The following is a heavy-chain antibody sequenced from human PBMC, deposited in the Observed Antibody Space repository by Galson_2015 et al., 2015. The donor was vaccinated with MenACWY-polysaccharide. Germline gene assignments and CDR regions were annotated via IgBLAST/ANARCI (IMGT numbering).Heavy chain of an antibody. V-gene: IGHV3-30*09. Sequence: SLRLSCAAAGFNFNIHNMHWVRQAPGKGLEWVALISSDGDDKYYADSVKGRFAISRDNHKNMVFLEMNSLRAEDTAVYYCVRDGGGGNGWYWFDLWGQGTRVTVSS. CDR3: VRDGGGGNGWYWFDL. J-gene: IGHJ5*02. D-gene: IGHD6-19*01. CDR1: GFNFNIHN. CDR2: ISSDGDDK.